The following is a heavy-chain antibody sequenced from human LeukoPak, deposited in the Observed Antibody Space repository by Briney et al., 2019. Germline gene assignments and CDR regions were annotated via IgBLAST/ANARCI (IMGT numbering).Heavy chain of an antibody. CDR3: AREAGSDGNNVVVPAAIPTPNDGFDI. Sequence: ASVKVSCKASGGTFSSHAISWVRQAPGQGLEWMGGVIPISHTPHYAQKFQGRVTITADESTSTVYMELSSLRSEDTAVYYCAREAGSDGNNVVVPAAIPTPNDGFDIWGQGTMVAVSS. CDR1: GGTFSSHA. V-gene: IGHV1-69*13. D-gene: IGHD2-2*02. CDR2: VIPISHTP. J-gene: IGHJ3*02.